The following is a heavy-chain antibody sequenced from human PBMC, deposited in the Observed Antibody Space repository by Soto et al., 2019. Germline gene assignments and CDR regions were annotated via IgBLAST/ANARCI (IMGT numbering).Heavy chain of an antibody. Sequence: QVQLVESGGGVVQPGRSLRLSCAASGFTFSSYGMHWVRKAPGKGLEWVAVIWYDGSNKYYADSVKGRFTISRDNSKNTLYLQMNSLRAEDTAVYYCARAVRVGATDYWGQGTLVTVSS. CDR3: ARAVRVGATDY. J-gene: IGHJ4*02. CDR1: GFTFSSYG. V-gene: IGHV3-33*01. D-gene: IGHD1-26*01. CDR2: IWYDGSNK.